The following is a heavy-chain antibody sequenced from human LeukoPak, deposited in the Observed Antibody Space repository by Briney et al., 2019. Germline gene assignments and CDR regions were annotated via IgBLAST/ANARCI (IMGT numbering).Heavy chain of an antibody. D-gene: IGHD5-18*01. CDR2: INWDGGST. CDR3: AKGDVDSPMNFYH. CDR1: GFMFDDYT. J-gene: IGHJ4*02. Sequence: PGGSLRLSCAASGFMFDDYTMHWVRHAPGKGLEWVSLINWDGGSTYYAGSVKGRSTISRDNSKNSLYLQMNSLRTEDTALYYCAKGDVDSPMNFYHWGQGTLVTVSS. V-gene: IGHV3-43*01.